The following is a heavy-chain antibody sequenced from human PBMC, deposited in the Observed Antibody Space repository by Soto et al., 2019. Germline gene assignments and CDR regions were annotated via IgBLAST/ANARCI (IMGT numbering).Heavy chain of an antibody. CDR3: AKASYGDRYYFDY. D-gene: IGHD4-17*01. V-gene: IGHV3-23*01. CDR1: GFTFSSYA. CDR2: ISGSGGST. Sequence: EVQLLESGGGLVQPGGSLRLSCAASGFTFSSYAMSWVRQAPGKGLEWVAAISGSGGSTYYADAVKGRFTISRDNSKNTLYLQMNSLRAEDTAVYYCAKASYGDRYYFDYWGQGTLVTVSS. J-gene: IGHJ4*02.